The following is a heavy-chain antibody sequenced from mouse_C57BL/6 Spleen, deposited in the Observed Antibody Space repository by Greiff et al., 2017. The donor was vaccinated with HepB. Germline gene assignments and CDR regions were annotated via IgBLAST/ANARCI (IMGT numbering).Heavy chain of an antibody. CDR3: AREGSNYRAMDY. V-gene: IGHV1-18*01. CDR1: GYTFTDYH. CDR2: INPNNGGT. J-gene: IGHJ4*01. Sequence: EVQLQQSGPELVKPGASVKIPCKASGYTFTDYHMDWVKQSHGKSLEWIGDINPNNGGTIYNQKFKGKATLTVDKSSSTAYMELRSLTSEDTAVYYCAREGSNYRAMDYWGQGTSVTVSS. D-gene: IGHD2-5*01.